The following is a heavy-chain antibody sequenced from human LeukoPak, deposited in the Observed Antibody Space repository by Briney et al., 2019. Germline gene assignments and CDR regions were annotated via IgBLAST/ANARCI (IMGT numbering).Heavy chain of an antibody. CDR1: GFTFSNAW. V-gene: IGHV3-23*01. D-gene: IGHD6-19*01. CDR3: AKAVASGRSFDY. CDR2: ISGSGAFT. J-gene: IGHJ4*02. Sequence: PGGSLRLSCAASGFTFSNAWMSWVRQAPGKGLEWVSTISGSGAFTYYADSVKGRFTISRDNSENTLYLQMNSLRAEDTAVYYCAKAVASGRSFDYWGQGTLVTVSS.